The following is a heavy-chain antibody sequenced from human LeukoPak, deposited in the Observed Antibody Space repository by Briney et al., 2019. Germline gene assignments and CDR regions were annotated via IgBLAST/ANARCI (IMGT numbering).Heavy chain of an antibody. V-gene: IGHV3-7*01. CDR1: GFSFSSYW. D-gene: IGHD3-10*01. J-gene: IGHJ4*02. CDR2: IKQDGSEK. CDR3: ARSRYYGSGRSDFDY. Sequence: GGSLRLSCAASGFSFSSYWMSWVRQAPGKGLERVANIKQDGSEKYYVDSVKGRFTISRDNAKNSLYLQINSLRAEDTAVYYCARSRYYGSGRSDFDYWGQGTLVTVSS.